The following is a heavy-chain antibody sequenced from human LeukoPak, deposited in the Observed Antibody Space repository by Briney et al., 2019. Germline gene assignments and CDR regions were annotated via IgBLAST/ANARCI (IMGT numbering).Heavy chain of an antibody. J-gene: IGHJ3*02. CDR3: ARRKRITMIVVVPRAFDI. Sequence: SETLSLTCAVYGGSFSGYYWSWIRQPPGKGLEWIGEINHSGSTNYNPSLKSRVTISVDTSKNQFSLKLSSVTAADTAVYYCARRKRITMIVVVPRAFDIWGQGTMVTVSS. V-gene: IGHV4-34*01. CDR2: INHSGST. CDR1: GGSFSGYY. D-gene: IGHD3-22*01.